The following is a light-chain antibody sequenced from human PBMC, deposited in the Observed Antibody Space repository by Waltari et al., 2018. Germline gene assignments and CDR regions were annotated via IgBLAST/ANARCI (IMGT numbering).Light chain of an antibody. CDR3: AAWDDSLSVHVI. Sequence: QSVLTQPLSASGTPGQRVTISCSGSSSNIGSNYVYWYQQFPGTAPKLLIYGNNQRPSGVPDRFSVSKSGTSVTLAISGLRSEDEADYYCAAWDDSLSVHVIFGGGTKLTVL. CDR2: GNN. V-gene: IGLV1-47*01. J-gene: IGLJ2*01. CDR1: SSNIGSNY.